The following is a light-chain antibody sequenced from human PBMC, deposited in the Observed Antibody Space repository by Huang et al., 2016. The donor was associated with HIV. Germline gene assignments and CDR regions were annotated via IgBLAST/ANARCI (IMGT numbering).Light chain of an antibody. CDR2: GAS. Sequence: EIVLTQSPGTLSLSPGERATLSCRASQSVSGSYLAWYQQKPGQAPRLLIYGASSRATGSPDRFSGSGSGTDFTLTITRLEPEDIALDYCQVYGTSPPGPFGPGATVHIK. CDR3: QVYGTSPPGP. J-gene: IGKJ3*01. CDR1: QSVSGSY. V-gene: IGKV3-20*01.